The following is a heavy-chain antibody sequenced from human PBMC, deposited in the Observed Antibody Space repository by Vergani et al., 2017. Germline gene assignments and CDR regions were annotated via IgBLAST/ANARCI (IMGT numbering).Heavy chain of an antibody. CDR2: IIPIFGTA. D-gene: IGHD2-2*02. CDR3: ARDSGGCSSTSCYTYFDY. V-gene: IGHV1-69*01. CDR1: GGTFSSYA. Sequence: QVQLVQSGAEVKKPGSSVKVSCKASGGTFSSYAISWVRQAPGQGLEWMGGIIPIFGTANYAQKFQGRVTITADESTSTAYMELRSLRSEDTAVYYCARDSGGCSSTSCYTYFDYWGQGTLVTVSS. J-gene: IGHJ4*02.